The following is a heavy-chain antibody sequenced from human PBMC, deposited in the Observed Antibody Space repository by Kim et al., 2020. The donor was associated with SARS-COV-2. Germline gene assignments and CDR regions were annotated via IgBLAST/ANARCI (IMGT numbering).Heavy chain of an antibody. D-gene: IGHD2-2*01. CDR3: ATGEDCTSSSCYEGDYYYGMDV. CDR1: GFTFSDYY. Sequence: GSLRLSCTTSGFTFSDYYMSWIRQAPGKGLEWVSYISNSGNTIYYADSVKGRFTTSRDNAKNSLFLQMNSLRAEDTAVYYCATGEDCTSSSCYEGDYYYGMDVWGQGTTVTVS. CDR2: ISNSGNTI. V-gene: IGHV3-11*01. J-gene: IGHJ6*02.